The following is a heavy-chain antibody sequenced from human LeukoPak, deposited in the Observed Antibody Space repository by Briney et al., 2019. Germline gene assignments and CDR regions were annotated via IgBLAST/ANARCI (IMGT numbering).Heavy chain of an antibody. CDR3: AKDQAEYYYDSSGYWLY. D-gene: IGHD3-22*01. V-gene: IGHV3-23*01. Sequence: AGGSLRLSCAASGFTFTNSWMAWVRQAPGKGLEWVSAISGSGGSTYYADSVKGRFTISRDNSKNTLYLQMNSLRAEDTAVYYCAKDQAEYYYDSSGYWLYWGQGTLVTVSS. CDR1: GFTFTNSW. J-gene: IGHJ4*02. CDR2: ISGSGGST.